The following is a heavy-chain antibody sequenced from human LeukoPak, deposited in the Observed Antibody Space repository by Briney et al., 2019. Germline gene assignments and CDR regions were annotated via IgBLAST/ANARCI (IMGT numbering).Heavy chain of an antibody. J-gene: IGHJ4*02. D-gene: IGHD3-10*01. Sequence: GGSLRLSCAASGFTFSSYALTWVRQAPGKGLEWVSEITGSGGSTYYADSLKGRFTISRDNSKNTLYLQMNSLRAEDTAVYYCARELFDFDYWGQGTLVTVSS. CDR3: ARELFDFDY. CDR1: GFTFSSYA. CDR2: ITGSGGST. V-gene: IGHV3-23*01.